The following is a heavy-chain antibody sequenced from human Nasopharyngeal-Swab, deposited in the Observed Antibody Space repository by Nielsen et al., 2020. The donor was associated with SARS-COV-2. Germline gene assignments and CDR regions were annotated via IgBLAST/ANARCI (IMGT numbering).Heavy chain of an antibody. J-gene: IGHJ6*03. CDR1: GGSISSGGYY. D-gene: IGHD2-2*01. V-gene: IGHV4-31*03. CDR3: ARGPHCSSTSCYVPRPRNYYYMDV. CDR2: ISYSGST. Sequence: SETLSLTCTVSGGSISSGGYYWSWIRQHPGRGLEWIGYISYSGSTYYNPSLKSRVTISVDTSKNQFSLKLSSVTAADTAVYYCARGPHCSSTSCYVPRPRNYYYMDVWGKGTTVTVSS.